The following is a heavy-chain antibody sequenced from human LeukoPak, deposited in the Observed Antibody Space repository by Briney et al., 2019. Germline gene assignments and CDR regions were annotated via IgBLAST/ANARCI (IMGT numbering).Heavy chain of an antibody. CDR1: GFTFSSYS. CDR3: VGGGIKGY. V-gene: IGHV3-21*01. D-gene: IGHD3-10*01. J-gene: IGHJ4*02. CDR2: ISSSSSYI. Sequence: GGSLRLSCAASGFTFSSYSMNWVRQAPGKGLEWVSSISSSSSYIYYADSVKGRFTISRDNAKNSLYLHMNSLRADGTAVYYCVGGGIKGYWGQGTLVTVSS.